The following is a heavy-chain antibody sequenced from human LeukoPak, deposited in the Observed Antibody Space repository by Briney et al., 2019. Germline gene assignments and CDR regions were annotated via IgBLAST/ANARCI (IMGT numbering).Heavy chain of an antibody. CDR2: IYPGDSDT. J-gene: IGHJ3*02. D-gene: IGHD6-13*01. Sequence: GESLKISCKGSGYSFTSYWIGWVRQMPGKGLEWMGTIYPGDSDTRYSPSFQGQVTISADKSISTAYLQWSSLKASDTAMYYYARPPSIAAAGYDAFDIWGQGTMVTVSS. CDR3: ARPPSIAAAGYDAFDI. V-gene: IGHV5-51*01. CDR1: GYSFTSYW.